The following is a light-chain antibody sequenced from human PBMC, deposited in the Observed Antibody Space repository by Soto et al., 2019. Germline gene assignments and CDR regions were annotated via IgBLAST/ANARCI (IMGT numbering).Light chain of an antibody. V-gene: IGKV1-39*01. CDR2: TAS. Sequence: DIQMTQSPSSLSASVGDRVTITCRASQSISSYLNWYQQKPGKAPKLLIYTASSLQSGVPSRFSGSGSGTDFTLTISSLQPEDFATYYCQQSYSNPRTFGQGTKLKI. CDR1: QSISSY. CDR3: QQSYSNPRT. J-gene: IGKJ1*01.